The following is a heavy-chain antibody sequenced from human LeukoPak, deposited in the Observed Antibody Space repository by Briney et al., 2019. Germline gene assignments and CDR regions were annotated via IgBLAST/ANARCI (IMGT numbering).Heavy chain of an antibody. CDR1: GYTFTCYG. CDR3: ASLEQLVPR. CDR2: IIPIFGTA. D-gene: IGHD6-13*01. V-gene: IGHV1-69*06. Sequence: GASVKVSCKASGYTFTCYGISWVRQAPGQGLEWMGGIIPIFGTANYAQKFQGRVTITADKSTSTAYMELSSLRSEDTAVYYCASLEQLVPRWGQGTLVTVSS. J-gene: IGHJ4*02.